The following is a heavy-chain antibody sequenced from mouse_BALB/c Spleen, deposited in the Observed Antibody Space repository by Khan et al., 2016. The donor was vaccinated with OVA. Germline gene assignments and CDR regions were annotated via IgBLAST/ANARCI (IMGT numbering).Heavy chain of an antibody. CDR1: GFTFSSFG. D-gene: IGHD1-1*01. Sequence: EVELVESGGDLVQPGGSRELSCVASGFTFSSFGMHWIRQAPEKGLEWVAYISGDSHTIYCADTVKGRFTISRDNPKNTLYLQMTSLRSEDMAMYYCTRSYFNGYYFDQWGQGTTLTVSS. CDR2: ISGDSHTI. CDR3: TRSYFNGYYFDQ. V-gene: IGHV5-17*02. J-gene: IGHJ2*01.